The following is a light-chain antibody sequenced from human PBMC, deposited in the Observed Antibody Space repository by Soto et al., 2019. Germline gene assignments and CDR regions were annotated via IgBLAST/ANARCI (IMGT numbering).Light chain of an antibody. CDR2: DVS. V-gene: IGLV2-14*03. J-gene: IGLJ2*01. CDR1: SSDVGGYNY. CDR3: SSYTSSSTPHVV. Sequence: QSALTQPASVSGSPGQSITISCTGTSSDVGGYNYVSWYQHHPGKAPKLMIYDVSNRPSGVSNRFSGSKSGNTASLTISGLQAEDEADYYCSSYTSSSTPHVVFGGGTQLTVL.